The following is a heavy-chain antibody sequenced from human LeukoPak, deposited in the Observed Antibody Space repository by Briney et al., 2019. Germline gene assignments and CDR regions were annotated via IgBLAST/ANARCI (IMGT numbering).Heavy chain of an antibody. CDR1: GFTFYTYS. V-gene: IGHV3-21*01. CDR2: ISSSSNYT. Sequence: NPGGSLILSCAASGFTFYTYSMNWVRQAPGKGLEWVSSISSSSNYTYYADSVKGRFTISRNNAKNSLYLQMNSLRAEDTAVYYCARDRIIYGDYGDAFDIWGQGTMVTVSS. CDR3: ARDRIIYGDYGDAFDI. J-gene: IGHJ3*02. D-gene: IGHD4-17*01.